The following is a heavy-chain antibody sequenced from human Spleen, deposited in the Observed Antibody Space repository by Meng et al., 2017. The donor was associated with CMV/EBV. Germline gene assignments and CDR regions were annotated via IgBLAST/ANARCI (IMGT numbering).Heavy chain of an antibody. CDR1: ISSGGYY. Sequence: ISSGGYYWSWIRPPPGKGLEWIGYIYSSGSTYYNPSLKSRVTISVDTSKNQFSLKLSSVTAADTAVYYCARKPLGYDSSGYMGYYFDYWGQGTLVTVSS. J-gene: IGHJ4*02. CDR3: ARKPLGYDSSGYMGYYFDY. D-gene: IGHD3-22*01. V-gene: IGHV4-30-4*01. CDR2: IYSSGST.